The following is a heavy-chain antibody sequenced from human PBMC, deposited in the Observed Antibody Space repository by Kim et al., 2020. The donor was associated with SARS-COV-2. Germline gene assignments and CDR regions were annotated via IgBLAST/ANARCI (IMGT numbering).Heavy chain of an antibody. CDR1: GGSISSSSHY. D-gene: IGHD3-10*01. CDR3: ARLLLWFGGIDY. Sequence: SETLSLTCTVSGGSISSSSHYWGWIRQPPGKGLEWIGSSFYSGGTYFNPSLKSRVTIFVDTSKNQFSLKLSSVTAADTAVYYCARLLLWFGGIDYWGQGTLVTVSS. J-gene: IGHJ4*02. CDR2: SFYSGGT. V-gene: IGHV4-39*01.